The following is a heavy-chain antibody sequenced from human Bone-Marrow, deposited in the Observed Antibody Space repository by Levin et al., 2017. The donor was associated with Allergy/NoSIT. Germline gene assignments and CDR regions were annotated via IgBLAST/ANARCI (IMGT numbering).Heavy chain of an antibody. V-gene: IGHV1-18*01. Sequence: ASVKVSCKASGYTFSSYVISWVRQVPGQGLEWMGWSSAYNGRTKYVQKFEDRVNMTTDRSTSTAYMELRSLGSGDTAVYYCARENYDTSGQRLHFDSWGQGTLVTGSS. D-gene: IGHD3-22*01. CDR1: GYTFSSYV. CDR3: ARENYDTSGQRLHFDS. J-gene: IGHJ4*02. CDR2: SSAYNGRT.